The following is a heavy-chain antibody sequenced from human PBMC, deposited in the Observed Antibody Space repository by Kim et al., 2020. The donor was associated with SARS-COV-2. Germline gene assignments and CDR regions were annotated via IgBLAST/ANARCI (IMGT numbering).Heavy chain of an antibody. J-gene: IGHJ4*02. CDR1: GGSVSSGSYY. Sequence: SETLSLTCTVSGGSVSSGSYYWSWIRQPPGKGLEWIGYIYYSGSTNYNPSLKSRVTISVDTSKNQFSLKLSSVTAADTAVYYCAREGQLVSFDYWGQGTLVTVSS. D-gene: IGHD6-13*01. V-gene: IGHV4-61*01. CDR2: IYYSGST. CDR3: AREGQLVSFDY.